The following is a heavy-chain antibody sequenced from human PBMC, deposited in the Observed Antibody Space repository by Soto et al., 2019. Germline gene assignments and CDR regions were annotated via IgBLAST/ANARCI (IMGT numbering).Heavy chain of an antibody. Sequence: PSETLSLTCTVSGGSISSTGYYWGWIRQPPGKGLEWIGSIYYSGSTSYNPSLKSRVTMSVDTSKNQLSLQMNSLRPEDTAVYYCAKTSGYDYVWGSSGLDPWGQGTLVTVSS. CDR3: AKTSGYDYVWGSSGLDP. CDR1: GGSISSTGYY. V-gene: IGHV4-39*01. CDR2: IYYSGST. D-gene: IGHD3-16*01. J-gene: IGHJ5*02.